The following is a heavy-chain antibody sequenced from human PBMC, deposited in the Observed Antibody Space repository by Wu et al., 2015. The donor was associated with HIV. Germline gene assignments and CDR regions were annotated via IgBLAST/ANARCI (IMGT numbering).Heavy chain of an antibody. V-gene: IGHV1-69*12. J-gene: IGHJ4*02. CDR1: GDIFSKYS. D-gene: IGHD3-22*01. Sequence: VQLVQSGAEVKKPGSSVKVSCKASGDIFSKYSINWVRQAPGQGFEWMGGIVPILGTTHFAQKFQGRVTITADESTSISYMELSSLRSEDTAVYYCASSPYDSSGYFYGGFFDYWGQGTLVPVSS. CDR2: IVPILGTT. CDR3: ASSPYDSSGYFYGGFFDY.